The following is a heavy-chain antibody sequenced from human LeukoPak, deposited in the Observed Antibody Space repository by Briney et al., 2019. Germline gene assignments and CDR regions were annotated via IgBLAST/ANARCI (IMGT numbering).Heavy chain of an antibody. Sequence: GGSLRLSCAASGFTFSSFEMAWVRQAPGKGLEWVSYVSDSGTTIKGADSVKGRFTISRDNAENSMYLQMNSLRAEDTAVYYCAGGPQYGGSFAYWGQGTLVTVSS. V-gene: IGHV3-48*03. D-gene: IGHD1-26*01. CDR1: GFTFSSFE. J-gene: IGHJ4*02. CDR3: AGGPQYGGSFAY. CDR2: VSDSGTTI.